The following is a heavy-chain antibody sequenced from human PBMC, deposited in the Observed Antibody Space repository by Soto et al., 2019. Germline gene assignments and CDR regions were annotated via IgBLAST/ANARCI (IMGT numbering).Heavy chain of an antibody. D-gene: IGHD4-17*01. CDR3: ARTNGDYEGFDY. Sequence: PGGSLRLSCAASGFTFSSYEMNWVRQAPGKGLEWVSYISSSGSTIYYADSVKGRFTISRDNAKNSLYLQMNSLRAEDTAVYYCARTNGDYEGFDYWGQGTLVTVSS. CDR2: ISSSGSTI. V-gene: IGHV3-48*03. J-gene: IGHJ4*02. CDR1: GFTFSSYE.